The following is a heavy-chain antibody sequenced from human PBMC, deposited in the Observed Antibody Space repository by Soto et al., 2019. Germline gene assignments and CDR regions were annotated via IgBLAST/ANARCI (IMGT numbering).Heavy chain of an antibody. V-gene: IGHV3-30*03. CDR2: ISYDGGNK. D-gene: IGHD3-22*01. Sequence: GGSLRLSCAASGFTFSNYGMHWVRQAPGKGLEWVAVISYDGGNKYYADSVKGRFTISRDNSKNTLYLQMNSLRAEDTAVYYCARGPSQYYYDSSGYFRGPFDYWGQGTLVTVSS. CDR1: GFTFSNYG. J-gene: IGHJ4*02. CDR3: ARGPSQYYYDSSGYFRGPFDY.